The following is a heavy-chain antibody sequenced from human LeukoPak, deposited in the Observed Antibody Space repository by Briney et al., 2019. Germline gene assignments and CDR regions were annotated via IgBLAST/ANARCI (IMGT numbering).Heavy chain of an antibody. CDR3: ARHRGLPAANDY. D-gene: IGHD2-2*01. CDR2: IYYSGST. CDR1: GGSISSYY. Sequence: SETLSLTCTVSGGSISSYYWSWIRQPPGKGLEWIGYIYYSGSTNYNPSHKSRVTISVDTSKNQFSLKLSSVTAADTAVFYCARHRGLPAANDYWGQGTLVTVSS. J-gene: IGHJ4*02. V-gene: IGHV4-59*08.